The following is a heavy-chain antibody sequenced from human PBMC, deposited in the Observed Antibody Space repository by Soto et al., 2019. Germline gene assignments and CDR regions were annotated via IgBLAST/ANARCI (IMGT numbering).Heavy chain of an antibody. J-gene: IGHJ5*02. CDR3: ARNTDHRLVRGWLEH. CDR1: GLTFSTSA. CDR2: ISHDGSHE. Sequence: QGQLHESGGGVVQPGRSLRLSCAASGLTFSTSAMHWVRQAPGKGLEWVAMISHDGSHEYYGDSVKGRFSVSRDNSHNILLLQMNSLRIEDTAVYFCARNTDHRLVRGWLEHWGQGTLVTVSS. D-gene: IGHD3-10*01. V-gene: IGHV3-30-3*01.